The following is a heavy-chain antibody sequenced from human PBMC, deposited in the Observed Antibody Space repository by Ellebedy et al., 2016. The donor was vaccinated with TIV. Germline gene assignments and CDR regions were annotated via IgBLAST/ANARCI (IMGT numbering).Heavy chain of an antibody. CDR3: ASSPSQGY. Sequence: GESLKISCAASGFTVSNNYMSWVRQAPGKGLEWVSVIYSGGITFYAESVKGRFTISRDSSQNTLYLQMDSLRAEDTAVYYCASSPSQGYWGQGTLVTVSS. CDR1: GFTVSNNY. V-gene: IGHV3-53*01. J-gene: IGHJ4*02. CDR2: IYSGGIT.